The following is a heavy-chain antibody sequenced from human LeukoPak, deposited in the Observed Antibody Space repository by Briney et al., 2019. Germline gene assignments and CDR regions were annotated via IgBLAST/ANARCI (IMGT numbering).Heavy chain of an antibody. CDR3: ARGSVTFPEERGPWFDP. D-gene: IGHD1-1*01. Sequence: GASVKVSCKASGYTFTSYYMHWVRQAPGQGLEWMGIINPSGGSTSYAQKFQGRVTMTRDTSTSTVYMELSSLRSEDTAVYYCARGSVTFPEERGPWFDPWGQGTLVTVSS. V-gene: IGHV1-46*01. J-gene: IGHJ5*02. CDR2: INPSGGST. CDR1: GYTFTSYY.